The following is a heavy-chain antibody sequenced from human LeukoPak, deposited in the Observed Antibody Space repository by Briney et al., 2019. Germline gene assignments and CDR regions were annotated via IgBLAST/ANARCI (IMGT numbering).Heavy chain of an antibody. J-gene: IGHJ6*03. Sequence: SETLSLTCTVSGGSISSSSYYWGWIRQPPGKGLEWIGSIYYSGSTYYNPSLKSRVTISVDTSKNQFSLKLSSVTAADTAVYYCARGVRSGFDYYYYYMDVWGKGTTVTVSS. CDR3: ARGVRSGFDYYYYYMDV. CDR2: IYYSGST. D-gene: IGHD3-3*01. CDR1: GGSISSSSYY. V-gene: IGHV4-39*07.